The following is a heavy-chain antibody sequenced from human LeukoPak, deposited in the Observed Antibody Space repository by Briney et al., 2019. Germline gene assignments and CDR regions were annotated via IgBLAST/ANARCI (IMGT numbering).Heavy chain of an antibody. V-gene: IGHV3-30*02. CDR2: IGHDGDNE. Sequence: PGGSLRLSCIASGFTFSNHGMHWVRQAPGKGLEWVTFIGHDGDNEQYAQSVRGRFTISRDTSKNTLYLQMNSLRAEDTAVYYCAKLHTRGYSYGYKEYWGQGTLVTVSS. CDR3: AKLHTRGYSYGYKEY. D-gene: IGHD5-18*01. J-gene: IGHJ4*02. CDR1: GFTFSNHG.